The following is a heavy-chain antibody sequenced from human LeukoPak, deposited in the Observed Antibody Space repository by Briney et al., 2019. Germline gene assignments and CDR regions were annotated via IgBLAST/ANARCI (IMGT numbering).Heavy chain of an antibody. V-gene: IGHV1-8*01. CDR3: AREAATYYYYYGMDV. CDR2: MNPNSGNT. J-gene: IGHJ6*02. CDR1: GYTFTSYD. D-gene: IGHD6-25*01. Sequence: ASVKVSCKASGYTFTSYDINWVRQATGQGLEWMGWMNPNSGNTGYAQKFQGRVTMTRNTSISTAYMELSSLRSEDTAVYYCAREAATYYYYYGMDVWGQGTMVTVSS.